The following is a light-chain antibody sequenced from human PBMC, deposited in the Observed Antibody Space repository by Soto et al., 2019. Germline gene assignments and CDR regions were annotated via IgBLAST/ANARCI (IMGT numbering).Light chain of an antibody. Sequence: DIQMTQSPSSLSASVGDRVTITCQASKDISHYLNWYHQKPGKAPKLLIYDASNLETGVPSRFSGSGSGTDFTFTISSLQPEDIATYYCQQYDNLPPLTFGGGTKVEIK. CDR3: QQYDNLPPLT. J-gene: IGKJ4*01. CDR2: DAS. V-gene: IGKV1-33*01. CDR1: KDISHY.